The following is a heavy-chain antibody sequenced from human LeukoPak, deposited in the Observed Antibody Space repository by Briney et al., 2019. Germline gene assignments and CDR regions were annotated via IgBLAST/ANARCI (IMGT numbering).Heavy chain of an antibody. Sequence: SETLSLTCTVSGGSISSYYWSWIRQPAGKGLEWIGRIYTSGNTNYNPSLKSRVTMSVDTSKNQFSLKLSSVTAADTAVYYCARDRREYYSDSSGYSFFDYWGQGTLVTVSS. J-gene: IGHJ4*02. CDR3: ARDRREYYSDSSGYSFFDY. CDR1: GGSISSYY. D-gene: IGHD3-22*01. CDR2: IYTSGNT. V-gene: IGHV4-4*07.